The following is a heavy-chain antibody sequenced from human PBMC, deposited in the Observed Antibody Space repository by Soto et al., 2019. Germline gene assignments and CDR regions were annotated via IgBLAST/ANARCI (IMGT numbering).Heavy chain of an antibody. CDR3: ATTSSGYPY. CDR2: WHNRGVT. CDR1: GGSITSSSYS. D-gene: IGHD3-22*01. J-gene: IGHJ4*02. Sequence: QLQPQESGPGLVRPSETLSLTCTVAGGSITSSSYSWGWIRQPPAKGREWFGSWHNRGVTYYNPSLKSRSTILVDTTKNQFSLKLTFVTAADTALYYCATTSSGYPYWGQGALVTVSS. V-gene: IGHV4-39*01.